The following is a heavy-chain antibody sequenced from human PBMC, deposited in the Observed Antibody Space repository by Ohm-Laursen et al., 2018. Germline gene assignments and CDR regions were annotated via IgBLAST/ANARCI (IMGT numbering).Heavy chain of an antibody. D-gene: IGHD3-9*01. CDR1: GFSFDDYG. CDR3: AKLHFTTDWSSFDY. Sequence: SLRLSCAASGFSFDDYGMYWVRQAPGKGLEWVSGISWNSGSIGYADSVKGRFTISRGNAKNSLYLQMNSLRAEDTALYYCAKLHFTTDWSSFDYWGQGTLVTVSS. V-gene: IGHV3-9*01. CDR2: ISWNSGSI. J-gene: IGHJ4*02.